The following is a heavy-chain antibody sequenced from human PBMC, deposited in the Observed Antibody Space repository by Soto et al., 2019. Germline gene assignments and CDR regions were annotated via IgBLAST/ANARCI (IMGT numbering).Heavy chain of an antibody. J-gene: IGHJ6*02. CDR1: GFTFRNYG. CDR3: VRAAGYSGNDYVYYYGMDV. CDR2: VWYDGGNK. V-gene: IGHV3-33*01. Sequence: QVQLVESGGGVVQPGRSLRLSCAASGFTFRNYGMHWVRQAPAKGLEWVALVWYDGGNKNYVDSVKGRFTISRDNSKNTLYLQMYSLRDEDTAVYYCVRAAGYSGNDYVYYYGMDVSGQGTTVTVSS. D-gene: IGHD5-12*01.